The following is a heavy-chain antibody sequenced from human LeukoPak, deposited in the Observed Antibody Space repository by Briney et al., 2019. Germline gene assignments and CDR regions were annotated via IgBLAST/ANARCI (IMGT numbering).Heavy chain of an antibody. Sequence: GGSLRLSCAASGFTFSLFPMIWVRQAPGKGLEWISAISGSGDTTYSADSVKGRFPISRDNSNNTLYLQMNSLRIEDTAVYYCAKDRGYWGQGILVTVSS. CDR1: GFTFSLFP. V-gene: IGHV3-23*01. CDR3: AKDRGY. CDR2: ISGSGDTT. J-gene: IGHJ4*02.